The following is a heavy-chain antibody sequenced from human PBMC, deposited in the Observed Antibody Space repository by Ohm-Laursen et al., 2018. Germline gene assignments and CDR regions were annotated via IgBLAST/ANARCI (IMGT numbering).Heavy chain of an antibody. CDR1: GFTFSNAW. Sequence: GSLRLSCAASGFTFSNAWMSWVRQAPGKGLEWVGRIKSKTDGGTTDYAAPVKGRFTISRDDSKNTLYLQMNSLKTEDTAVYYCTTDRYCSSTSCNGDWGFDPWGQGTLVTVSS. CDR2: IKSKTDGGTT. V-gene: IGHV3-15*01. D-gene: IGHD2-2*01. J-gene: IGHJ5*02. CDR3: TTDRYCSSTSCNGDWGFDP.